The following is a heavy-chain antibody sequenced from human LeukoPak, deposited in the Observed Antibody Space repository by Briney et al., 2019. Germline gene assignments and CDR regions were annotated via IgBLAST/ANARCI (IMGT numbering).Heavy chain of an antibody. V-gene: IGHV3-48*03. CDR1: GFTFSSYE. J-gene: IGHJ3*02. CDR2: ISSSGSTI. D-gene: IGHD6-13*01. Sequence: PGGSLRLSCAASGFTFSSYEMNWVRQAPGKGLEWVSYISSSGSTIYYADSVKGRFTISRDNAKNSLYLQMNSLRAEDTAVYYCARGFAPTAGGAFDIWGQGTMVTVSS. CDR3: ARGFAPTAGGAFDI.